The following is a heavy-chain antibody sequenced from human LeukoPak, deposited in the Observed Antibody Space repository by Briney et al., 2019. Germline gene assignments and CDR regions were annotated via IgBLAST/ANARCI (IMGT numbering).Heavy chain of an antibody. CDR2: IYYDGST. J-gene: IGHJ5*02. D-gene: IGHD2-2*01. V-gene: IGHV4-59*08. CDR3: ARLGPAPXXXFDP. Sequence: SETLSLTCTVSGGSINRYYWSWIRQPPGKGLEWVGYIYYDGSTKYNPSLKSRVTILIDTPKNQFSLKLSSVTAADTAVYYCARLGPAPXXXFDPWGQGTLVIVSS. CDR1: GGSINRYY.